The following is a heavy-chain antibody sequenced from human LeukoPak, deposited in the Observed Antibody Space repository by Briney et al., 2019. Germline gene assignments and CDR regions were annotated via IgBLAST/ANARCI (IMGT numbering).Heavy chain of an antibody. Sequence: NSSETLSLTCAVYGGSFSGYYWSWIRQPPGKGLEWIGSIYYSGNTYYNPSLKSRVTISVDTSKNQFSLKLSSVTAADTAVYYCARGRRGVVIITTYDTFDVWGQGTMVTVSS. V-gene: IGHV4-34*01. CDR3: ARGRRGVVIITTYDTFDV. CDR1: GGSFSGYY. D-gene: IGHD3-22*01. J-gene: IGHJ3*01. CDR2: IYYSGNT.